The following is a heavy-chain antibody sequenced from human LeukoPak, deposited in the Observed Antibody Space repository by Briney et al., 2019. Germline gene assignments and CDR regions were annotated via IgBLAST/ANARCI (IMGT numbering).Heavy chain of an antibody. CDR2: IYCSGST. V-gene: IGHV4-59*01. CDR1: GGSISSYY. D-gene: IGHD3-22*01. CDR3: ARDTYYDSSGYTGDYYYYGMDV. J-gene: IGHJ6*02. Sequence: SETLSLTCTVSGGSISSYYWSWIWQPPGKGLEWIGYIYCSGSTNYNPSLKSRVTISVDTSKNQFSLKLSSVTAADTAVYYCARDTYYDSSGYTGDYYYYGMDVWGQGTTVTVSS.